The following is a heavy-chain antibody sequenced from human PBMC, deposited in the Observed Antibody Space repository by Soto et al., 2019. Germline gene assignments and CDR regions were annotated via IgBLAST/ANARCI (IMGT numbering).Heavy chain of an antibody. V-gene: IGHV1-46*01. CDR1: GYTFTSYY. CDR3: ATDSTMVRGVIDY. D-gene: IGHD3-10*01. J-gene: IGHJ4*02. CDR2: INPSGGST. Sequence: ASVKVSCKASGYTFTSYYMHWVRQAPGQGLEWMGIINPSGGSTSYAQKFQGRVTMTRDTSTSTVYMELSSRRSEDTAVYYCATDSTMVRGVIDYWGQGTLVTVSS.